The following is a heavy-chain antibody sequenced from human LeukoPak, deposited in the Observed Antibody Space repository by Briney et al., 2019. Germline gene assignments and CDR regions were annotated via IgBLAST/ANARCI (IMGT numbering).Heavy chain of an antibody. CDR3: AKGFRRGLLQAALDY. D-gene: IGHD3-22*01. CDR1: GFNFDDYA. Sequence: GGSLRLSCAASGFNFDDYAMHWVRQAPGKGLEWVSGISWNSGSIGYADSVKGRFTMSRDNAKKSLYVQMNSLRAEDTALYYCAKGFRRGLLQAALDYWGQGTLVTVSS. CDR2: ISWNSGSI. V-gene: IGHV3-9*01. J-gene: IGHJ4*02.